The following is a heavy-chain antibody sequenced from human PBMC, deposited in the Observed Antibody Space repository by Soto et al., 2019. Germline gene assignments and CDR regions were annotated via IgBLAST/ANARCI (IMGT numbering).Heavy chain of an antibody. J-gene: IGHJ4*02. CDR2: IYYSAST. CDR1: GGSLSSYY. CDR3: ARDGSYSSSYFAYFDY. V-gene: IGHV4-59*01. D-gene: IGHD6-13*01. Sequence: PSETLSLPCTVSGGSLSSYYWSWVRQPPGKGLEWIGYIYYSASTTYTPSLKSRVTISIDTSKNQFSLKLSSVTAADTAVYYCARDGSYSSSYFAYFDYWGQGTLVTVSS.